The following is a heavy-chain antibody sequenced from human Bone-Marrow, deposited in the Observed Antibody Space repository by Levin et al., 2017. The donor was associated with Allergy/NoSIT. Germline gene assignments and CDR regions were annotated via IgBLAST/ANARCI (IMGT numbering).Heavy chain of an antibody. CDR1: GDSLSGCF. V-gene: IGHV4-34*01. Sequence: SETLSLTCTVYGDSLSGCFWTWIRQSPEKGLEWIGEINQSGTTNYNPSLKSAVSIFLDTPNHQLSLSLSSVNAADTAVYYCARLVTGAKYFDYWGQGALVTGSS. CDR2: INQSGTT. D-gene: IGHD1-7*01. CDR3: ARLVTGAKYFDY. J-gene: IGHJ4*02.